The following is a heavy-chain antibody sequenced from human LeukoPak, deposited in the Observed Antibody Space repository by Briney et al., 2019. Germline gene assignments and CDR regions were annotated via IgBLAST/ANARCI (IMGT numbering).Heavy chain of an antibody. CDR3: AVYYYDSSGYFDY. Sequence: SETLSLTCTVSGGSISSSSYYWGWIRQPPGKGLEWIGSIYYSGSTYYNPSLKSRVTISLDTSKNQFSLKLSSVTAADTAVYYCAVYYYDSSGYFDYWGQGTLVTVSS. D-gene: IGHD3-22*01. CDR1: GGSISSSSYY. J-gene: IGHJ4*02. CDR2: IYYSGST. V-gene: IGHV4-39*01.